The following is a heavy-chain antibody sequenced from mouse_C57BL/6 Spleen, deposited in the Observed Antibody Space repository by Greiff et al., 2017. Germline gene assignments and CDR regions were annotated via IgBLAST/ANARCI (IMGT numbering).Heavy chain of an antibody. J-gene: IGHJ2*01. D-gene: IGHD1-1*01. V-gene: IGHV1-52*01. CDR3: GRWGTTVDY. CDR2: IDPSDSET. Sequence: QVQLQQPGAELVRPGSSVKLSCKASGYTFTSYWMHWVKQRPIQGLEWIGNIDPSDSETHYNQKFKDKATLTVDKSSSTAYMQLSSLTSEDSAGDYRGRWGTTVDYWGQGTTLTVSS. CDR1: GYTFTSYW.